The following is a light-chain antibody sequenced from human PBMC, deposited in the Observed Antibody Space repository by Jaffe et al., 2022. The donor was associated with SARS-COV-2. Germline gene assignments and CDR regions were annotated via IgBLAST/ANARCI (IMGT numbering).Light chain of an antibody. J-gene: IGKJ4*01. CDR1: QAIGNE. Sequence: DIQMTQSPSSLSASEGDRVTITCRASQAIGNELGWYQQKPGKAPKRLIYGASVLQSGVPLRFSGSGSETEFTLTISSLQPEDFATYYCLQHNSFPPTFGGGTKVEIK. V-gene: IGKV1-17*01. CDR2: GAS. CDR3: LQHNSFPPT.